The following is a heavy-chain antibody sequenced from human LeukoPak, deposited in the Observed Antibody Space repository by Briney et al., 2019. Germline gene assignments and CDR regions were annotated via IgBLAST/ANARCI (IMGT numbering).Heavy chain of an antibody. D-gene: IGHD5-24*01. Sequence: PGGSLRLSCAASGFTFSSYAMSWVRQAPGKGLEWVSAISGSGGSSYYADSVKGRFTISRDNSKNTLYLQMNSLRAEDTAVYYCAMAGWAMAEYFDYWGQGTLVTVSS. CDR1: GFTFSSYA. CDR3: AMAGWAMAEYFDY. J-gene: IGHJ4*02. CDR2: ISGSGGSS. V-gene: IGHV3-23*01.